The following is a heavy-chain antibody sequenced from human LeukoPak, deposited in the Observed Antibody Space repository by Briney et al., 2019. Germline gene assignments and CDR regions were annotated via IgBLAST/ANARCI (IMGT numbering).Heavy chain of an antibody. J-gene: IGHJ6*03. D-gene: IGHD4-17*01. V-gene: IGHV3-11*04. CDR3: AREGHYSTVTIYYYYYYYMDV. CDR2: ISSSGSSI. Sequence: PGGSLRLSCAASGFIFSDYYMSWIRQAPGKGLEWVSYISSSGSSIYYADSVKGRFTISRDNSKNTLYLQMNSLRAEDTAVYYCAREGHYSTVTIYYYYYYYMDVWGKGTTVTVSS. CDR1: GFIFSDYY.